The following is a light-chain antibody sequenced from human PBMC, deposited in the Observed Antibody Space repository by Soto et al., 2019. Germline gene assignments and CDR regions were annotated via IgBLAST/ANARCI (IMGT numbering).Light chain of an antibody. J-gene: IGLJ1*01. CDR1: SSDVGSYNR. V-gene: IGLV2-18*02. CDR2: DVS. Sequence: QSALTQPASVSGSPGQSVSISCTGPSSDVGSYNRVSWYQQPPGTAPKLMIYDVSNRPSGVPDRFSGSKSGNTASLTISGLQAEDEADYYCSSFTSSSTYVFGNGTKVTVL. CDR3: SSFTSSSTYV.